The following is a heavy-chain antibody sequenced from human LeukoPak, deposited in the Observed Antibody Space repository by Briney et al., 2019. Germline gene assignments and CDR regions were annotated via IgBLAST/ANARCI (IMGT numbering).Heavy chain of an antibody. D-gene: IGHD3-10*01. V-gene: IGHV3-21*04. CDR1: GFTFSSYS. CDR2: ISSSSSYI. J-gene: IGHJ4*02. Sequence: GGSLRLSCAASGFTFSSYSMNWVRQAPGKGLEWVSSISSSSSYIYYADSVKGRFTISRDNAKNSLYLQMNSLRAEDTAVYYCAKVSPRESRGISMVRGVIKPRGYFDYWGQGTLVTVSS. CDR3: AKVSPRESRGISMVRGVIKPRGYFDY.